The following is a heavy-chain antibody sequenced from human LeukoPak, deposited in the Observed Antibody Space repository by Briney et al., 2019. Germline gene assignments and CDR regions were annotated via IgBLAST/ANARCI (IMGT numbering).Heavy chain of an antibody. CDR2: ISSSSSTI. V-gene: IGHV3-48*01. J-gene: IGHJ6*03. Sequence: PGGSLRLSCAASGFTFSSYSMNWVRQAPGKGLEWVSYISSSSSTIYYADSVKGRFTISRDNAKNSLYLQMNSLRAEDTAVYYCATNIGRSWLPRPYYYYYMDVWGKGTTVTISS. CDR3: ATNIGRSWLPRPYYYYYMDV. D-gene: IGHD3-22*01. CDR1: GFTFSSYS.